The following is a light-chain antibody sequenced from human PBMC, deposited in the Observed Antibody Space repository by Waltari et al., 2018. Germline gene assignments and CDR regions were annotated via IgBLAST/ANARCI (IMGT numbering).Light chain of an antibody. CDR3: MQALQTPPYT. CDR1: QSLLHSNGYNY. CDR2: LGS. J-gene: IGKJ2*01. V-gene: IGKV2-28*01. Sequence: DIVMTQSPLSLPVTPGEPASISCRSSQSLLHSNGYNYLDWYLQKPGQSPQLLIYLGSNRASGVPDRFSGSGSGTDFTLKSSRVEAEDVGVYYCMQALQTPPYTFGQGTKLEIK.